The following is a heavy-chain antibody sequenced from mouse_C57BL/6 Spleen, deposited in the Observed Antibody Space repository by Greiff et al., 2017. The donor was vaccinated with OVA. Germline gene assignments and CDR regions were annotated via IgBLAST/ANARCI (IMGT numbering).Heavy chain of an antibody. CDR3: ARRSNSNYYAMDY. Sequence: VKLVESGAELVRPGASVKLSCKASGYTFTDYYINWVKQRPGQGLEWIARIYPGSGNTYYNEKFKGKATLTAEKSSSTAYMQLSSLTSEDSAVYFCARRSNSNYYAMDYWGQGTSVTVSS. J-gene: IGHJ4*01. D-gene: IGHD2-5*01. CDR1: GYTFTDYY. CDR2: IYPGSGNT. V-gene: IGHV1-76*01.